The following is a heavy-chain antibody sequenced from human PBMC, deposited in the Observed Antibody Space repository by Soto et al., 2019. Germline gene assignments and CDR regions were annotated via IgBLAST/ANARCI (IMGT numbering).Heavy chain of an antibody. Sequence: VAVISYDGSNKYYADSVKGRFTISRDNSKNTLYLQMNSLRAEDTAVYYCAKDPLDCGGDCYYKHFDYWGQGTLVTVSS. V-gene: IGHV3-30*18. D-gene: IGHD2-21*02. CDR2: ISYDGSNK. J-gene: IGHJ4*02. CDR3: AKDPLDCGGDCYYKHFDY.